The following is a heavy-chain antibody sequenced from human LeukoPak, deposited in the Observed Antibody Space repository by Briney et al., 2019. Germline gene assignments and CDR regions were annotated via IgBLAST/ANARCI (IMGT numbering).Heavy chain of an antibody. J-gene: IGHJ6*02. CDR3: ARAHGGSGLYYYYYGMDV. D-gene: IGHD3-16*01. CDR1: GSTVSSNY. V-gene: IGHV3-53*01. CDR2: IYSGGST. Sequence: GGSLRLSCAASGSTVSSNYMSWVRQAPGKGLEWVSVIYSGGSTYYADSVKGRFTISRDNSKNTLYLQMNSLRAEDTAVYYCARAHGGSGLYYYYYGMDVWGQGTTVTVSS.